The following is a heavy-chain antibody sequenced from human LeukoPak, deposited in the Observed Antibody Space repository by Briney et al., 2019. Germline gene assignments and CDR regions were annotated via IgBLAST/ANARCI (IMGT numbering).Heavy chain of an antibody. CDR1: GYTFTGYY. Sequence: VASVKVSCKASGYTFTGYYMHWVRQAPGQGLEWMGRINPNSGGTNYAQKFQGRVTMTRDTSISTAYMGLSSLRSEDTAVYYCARGPVVVPAAVKRDYYYYGMDVWGQGTTVTVSS. CDR2: INPNSGGT. V-gene: IGHV1-2*06. J-gene: IGHJ6*02. CDR3: ARGPVVVPAAVKRDYYYYGMDV. D-gene: IGHD2-2*01.